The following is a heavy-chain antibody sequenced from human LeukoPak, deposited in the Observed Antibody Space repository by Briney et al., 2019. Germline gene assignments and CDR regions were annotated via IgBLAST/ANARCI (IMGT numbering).Heavy chain of an antibody. D-gene: IGHD3-22*01. CDR3: ARDLLRPFYY. CDR1: GFTFSRYS. CDR2: ISSSSSYI. J-gene: IGHJ4*02. Sequence: GGTLRLSCAASGFTFSRYSMNWVRQAPGKGLEWVSSISSSSSYIYYADSVKGRFTIPRDNAKNSLYLQMNSLRAEDTAVYYCARDLLRPFYYWGQGTLVTVSS. V-gene: IGHV3-21*01.